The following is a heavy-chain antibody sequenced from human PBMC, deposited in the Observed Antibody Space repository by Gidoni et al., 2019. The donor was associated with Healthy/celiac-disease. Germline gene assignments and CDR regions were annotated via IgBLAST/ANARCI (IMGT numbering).Heavy chain of an antibody. Sequence: EVQLLESGGGLVQPGGSLRPSCSASGFTFRSYARSWVRQAPGKGLEWVSAISGSGGSTYYADSVKGRFTISRDNSKNTLYLQMNSLRAEDTAVYYCAKDRAVGATANDYWGQGTLVTVSS. D-gene: IGHD1-26*01. CDR3: AKDRAVGATANDY. V-gene: IGHV3-23*01. CDR1: GFTFRSYA. CDR2: ISGSGGST. J-gene: IGHJ4*02.